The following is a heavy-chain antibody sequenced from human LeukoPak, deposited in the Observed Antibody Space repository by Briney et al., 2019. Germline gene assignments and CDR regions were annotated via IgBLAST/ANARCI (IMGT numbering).Heavy chain of an antibody. J-gene: IGHJ4*02. CDR2: IKSKNDGGTT. V-gene: IGHV3-15*01. Sequence: GGSLRLSCAASEASGFTFSNAWMSWVRQAPGKGLEWVGRIKSKNDGGTTDYAAPVKGRFTISRDDSKNTLYLQMNSLKTEDTAVHYCTTDHEYSSGWSYWGQGTLVTVSS. CDR3: TTDHEYSSGWSY. CDR1: GFTFSNAW. D-gene: IGHD6-19*01.